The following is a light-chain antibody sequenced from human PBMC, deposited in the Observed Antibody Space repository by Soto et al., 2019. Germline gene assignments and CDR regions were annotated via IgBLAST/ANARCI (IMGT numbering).Light chain of an antibody. Sequence: EIVLTQSPGTLSLSPGERATLSCRASRSVSSSYLAWYQQKPGQAPRLLIYGASSRATGIPDRLSGSGSGTDFTLTISRLEPEDFAVYYCQQYGSSPRTFGQGTKVDIK. CDR1: RSVSSSY. CDR3: QQYGSSPRT. CDR2: GAS. V-gene: IGKV3-20*01. J-gene: IGKJ1*01.